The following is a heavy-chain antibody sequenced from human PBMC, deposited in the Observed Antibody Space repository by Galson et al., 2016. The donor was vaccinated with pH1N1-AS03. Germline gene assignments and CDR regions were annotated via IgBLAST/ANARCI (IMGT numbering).Heavy chain of an antibody. CDR3: ARLCDVWSGYPSFDY. CDR2: ISYSGFT. D-gene: IGHD3-3*01. V-gene: IGHV4-59*01. J-gene: IGHJ4*02. Sequence: SETLSLTCTVSSGSITINYWIWIRQPPGKGLEWIGYISYSGFTNYNPSLKSRVTISVDTSKNQFSLKLSSVTAADTAVYFCARLCDVWSGYPSFDYWGQGTLVTVSS. CDR1: SGSITINY.